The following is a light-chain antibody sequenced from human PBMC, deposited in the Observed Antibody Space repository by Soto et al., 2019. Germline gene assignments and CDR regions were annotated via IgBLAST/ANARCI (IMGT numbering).Light chain of an antibody. CDR2: DAS. Sequence: EIVMTQSPATLSVSPGERATLSCRASQSVSRNVAWYQQKPGQAPRLLIHDASTRATGISVRFSGSGSGTAFTRTIGSLQAEDFEVYYGQQYNNWLWTFGQGTKVEIK. J-gene: IGKJ1*01. V-gene: IGKV3-15*01. CDR1: QSVSRN. CDR3: QQYNNWLWT.